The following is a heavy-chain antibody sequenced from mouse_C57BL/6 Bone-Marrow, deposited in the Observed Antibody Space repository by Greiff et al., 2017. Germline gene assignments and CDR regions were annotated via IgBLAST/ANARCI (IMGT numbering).Heavy chain of an antibody. D-gene: IGHD1-3*01. Sequence: VQLQQSGPELVKPGASVKISCKASGYAFTSSCMNWVKQRPGKGLEWIGGIYPGGGDTNYNGQFTGKATLTADKASSTAYMHLSSLTSEDSAVSFYDRAGYVYASWYFGVWGTGTTVTVAT. CDR3: DRAGYVYASWYFGV. J-gene: IGHJ1*03. CDR1: GYAFTSSC. CDR2: IYPGGGDT. V-gene: IGHV1-82*01.